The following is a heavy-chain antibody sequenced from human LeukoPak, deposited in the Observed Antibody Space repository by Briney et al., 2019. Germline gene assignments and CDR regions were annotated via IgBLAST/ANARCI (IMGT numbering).Heavy chain of an antibody. J-gene: IGHJ3*02. Sequence: ASVKVSCKASGYTFTSYDINWVRQATGQGLEWMGWMNPNSGNTGYAQKFQGRVTMTRNTSISTAYMELRSLRSDDTAVYYCARVVVVVPAAIGAFDIWGQGTMATVSS. D-gene: IGHD2-2*01. CDR3: ARVVVVVPAAIGAFDI. V-gene: IGHV1-8*01. CDR1: GYTFTSYD. CDR2: MNPNSGNT.